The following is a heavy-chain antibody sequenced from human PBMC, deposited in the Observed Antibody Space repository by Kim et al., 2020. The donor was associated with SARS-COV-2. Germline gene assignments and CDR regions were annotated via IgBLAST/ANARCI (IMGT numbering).Heavy chain of an antibody. CDR3: ARDGGSGGHYGMDV. J-gene: IGHJ6*02. V-gene: IGHV3-33*01. Sequence: GGSLRLSCAASGFTFSSYGMHWVRQAPGKGLEWVAVIWYDGSNKYYADSVKGRFTISRDNSKNTLYLQMNSLRAEDTAVYYCARDGGSGGHYGMDVWGQGTTVTVSS. CDR2: IWYDGSNK. D-gene: IGHD3-10*01. CDR1: GFTFSSYG.